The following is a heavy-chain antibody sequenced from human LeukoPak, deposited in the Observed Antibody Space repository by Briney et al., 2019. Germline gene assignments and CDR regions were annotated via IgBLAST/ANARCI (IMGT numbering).Heavy chain of an antibody. V-gene: IGHV1-2*02. CDR1: GYTFTGYY. CDR2: INPNSGGT. CDR3: AREPLALRSIAARPGYWFDP. J-gene: IGHJ5*01. Sequence: SVKVSCKASGYTFTGYYMHWVRQAPGQGLEWMGWINPNSGGTNYAQKFQGRVTKTRDTSISTAYMELSRLRSDDTAVYYCAREPLALRSIAARPGYWFDPWGQGTLVTVSS. D-gene: IGHD6-6*01.